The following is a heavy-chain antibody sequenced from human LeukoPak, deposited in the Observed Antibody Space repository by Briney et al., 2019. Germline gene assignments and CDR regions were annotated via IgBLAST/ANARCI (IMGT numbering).Heavy chain of an antibody. D-gene: IGHD3-22*01. CDR2: ISYDGSNK. J-gene: IGHJ6*02. CDR3: AKEKDYYEYRYGMDV. Sequence: PGGSLRLSCAASGFTFNDYWMHWVRQAPGKGLEWVTVISYDGSNKYYADSVKGRFTISRDNSKKTLNLQMNSLRAEDTAVYYCAKEKDYYEYRYGMDVWGQGTTVTVSS. V-gene: IGHV3-30*18. CDR1: GFTFNDYW.